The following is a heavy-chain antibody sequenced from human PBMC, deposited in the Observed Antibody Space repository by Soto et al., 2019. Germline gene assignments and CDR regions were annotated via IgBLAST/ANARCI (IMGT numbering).Heavy chain of an antibody. CDR1: GYTFSDYY. CDR2: INPNSGGT. J-gene: IGHJ4*02. CDR3: AREPATAKPEGVDF. V-gene: IGHV1-2*02. Sequence: QVQLVQSGAEVRKPGASVKVSCKASGYTFSDYYIHWVRQAPGQGLEWMGWINPNSGGTKYAPKFPGVVTMTRDTSINTDYRELSRLRSVDTAVDSCAREPATAKPEGVDFWGQGTLVPVSS. D-gene: IGHD1-1*01.